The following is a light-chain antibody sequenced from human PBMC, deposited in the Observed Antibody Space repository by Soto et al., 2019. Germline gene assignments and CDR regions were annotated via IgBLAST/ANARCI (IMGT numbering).Light chain of an antibody. CDR2: DAS. J-gene: IGKJ1*01. CDR3: QQYNNYSWT. CDR1: QSISAW. Sequence: DIQMTQSPSTLSASVGDRVTITCRASQSISAWLAWYQQKPGKAPKLLIYDASNLESGVPSRFSGSGSGTEFTLTISSLQPDDFATYYCQQYNNYSWTFGKGTKVDIK. V-gene: IGKV1-5*01.